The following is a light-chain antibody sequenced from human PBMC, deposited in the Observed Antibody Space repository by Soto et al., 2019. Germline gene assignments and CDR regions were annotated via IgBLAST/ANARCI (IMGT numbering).Light chain of an antibody. Sequence: QPVLPQSPSASASLGASVKLTCTLSSGHSSYAIAWHQQQPEKGPRYLMKVNSDGSHNKGDGIPDRCSGSSSGAERYLTISSLQSEDEADNYCQTWDPGFSVTFGGGTKLTVL. CDR2: VNSDGSH. V-gene: IGLV4-69*01. CDR3: QTWDPGFSVT. CDR1: SGHSSYA. J-gene: IGLJ2*01.